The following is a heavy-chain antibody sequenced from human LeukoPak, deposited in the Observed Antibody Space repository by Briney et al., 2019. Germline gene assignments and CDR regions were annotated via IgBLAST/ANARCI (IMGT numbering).Heavy chain of an antibody. D-gene: IGHD6-6*01. CDR2: IYYSGST. J-gene: IGHJ4*02. V-gene: IGHV4-39*01. Sequence: SETLSLTCTVSGDSISSSSYYWGWIRQPPGKGLEWIGSIYYSGSTYYNPSLKSRVTISVDTSKNQFSLKLSSVTAADTAVYYCARLDRIAARPFDYWGQGTLVTVSS. CDR1: GDSISSSSYY. CDR3: ARLDRIAARPFDY.